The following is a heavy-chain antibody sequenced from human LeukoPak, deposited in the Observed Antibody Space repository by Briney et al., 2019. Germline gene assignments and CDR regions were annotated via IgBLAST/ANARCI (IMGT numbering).Heavy chain of an antibody. J-gene: IGHJ4*02. CDR3: ARVGGSYSVYYFDY. CDR1: GGSISSYY. CDR2: IYYSGST. D-gene: IGHD1-26*01. Sequence: SETLSLTCTVSGGSISSYYWSWIRQPPGKGLEWIGYIYYSGSTNYNPSLTSRVTISVDTSKNQFSLKLSSVTAADTAVYYCARVGGSYSVYYFDYWGQGTLVTVSS. V-gene: IGHV4-59*01.